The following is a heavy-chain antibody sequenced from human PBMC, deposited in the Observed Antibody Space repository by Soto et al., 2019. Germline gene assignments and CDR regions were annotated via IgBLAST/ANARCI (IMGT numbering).Heavy chain of an antibody. CDR1: GGSIIGYY. CDR3: ARDPSGHPPLYRFDP. J-gene: IGHJ5*02. Sequence: LSLTCTVPGGSIIGYYWNWIRQPPGKGLEWIGYIFHNGDINYNPSLKSRVTISVDTSKNQFSLNLSSVTAADTAVYYCARDPSGHPPLYRFDPWGQGTLVTVSS. D-gene: IGHD1-26*01. V-gene: IGHV4-59*01. CDR2: IFHNGDI.